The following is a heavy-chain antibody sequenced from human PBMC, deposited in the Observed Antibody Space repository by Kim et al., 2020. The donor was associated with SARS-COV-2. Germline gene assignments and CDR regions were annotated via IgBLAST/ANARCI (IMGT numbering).Heavy chain of an antibody. D-gene: IGHD6-13*01. CDR1: GYTFTGYY. J-gene: IGHJ6*02. CDR3: AREASSPEGYGMDV. CDR2: INPNSGGT. Sequence: ASVKVSCKASGYTFTGYYMHWVRQAPGQGLEWMGWINPNSGGTNYAQKFQGRVTMTRDTSISTAYMELSRLRSDDTAVYYCAREASSPEGYGMDVWGQGTTVTVSS. V-gene: IGHV1-2*02.